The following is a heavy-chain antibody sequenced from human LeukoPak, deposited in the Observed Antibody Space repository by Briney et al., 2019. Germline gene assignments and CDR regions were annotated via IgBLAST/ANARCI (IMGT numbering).Heavy chain of an antibody. CDR1: GFTFRDYY. CDR3: AREVIIFPDYYYYGLDV. CDR2: ISRSGDTL. J-gene: IGHJ6*02. Sequence: GGSLRLSCAASGFTFRDYYMTWIRQAPGKGLEWISYISRSGDTLYYADSVEGRFTISRGNAKNSVFLQMNSLRAEDTAVYYCAREVIIFPDYYYYGLDVWGQGTTVTVSS. D-gene: IGHD3-9*01. V-gene: IGHV3-11*01.